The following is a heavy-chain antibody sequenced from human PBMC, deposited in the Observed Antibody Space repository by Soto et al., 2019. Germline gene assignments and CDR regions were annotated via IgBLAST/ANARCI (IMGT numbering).Heavy chain of an antibody. CDR2: IYYSGSI. CDR1: GGSISSSSYY. Sequence: TLSLTCTVSGGSISSSSYYWGWIRQPPGKGLEWIGSIYYSGSIYYNPSLKSRVTISVDTSKNQFSLKLSSVTAADTAVYYCASTPSIGVTKIKTIDYWGQGTLVTVSS. J-gene: IGHJ4*02. CDR3: ASTPSIGVTKIKTIDY. D-gene: IGHD2-21*02. V-gene: IGHV4-39*01.